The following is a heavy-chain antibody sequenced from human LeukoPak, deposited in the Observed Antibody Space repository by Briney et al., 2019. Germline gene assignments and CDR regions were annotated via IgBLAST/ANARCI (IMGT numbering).Heavy chain of an antibody. J-gene: IGHJ3*02. V-gene: IGHV4-59*01. CDR3: ARTKQWLAFDI. CDR2: IHNSVNI. Sequence: SETLSLTCAVYSGSFSGYYWSWIRLAPGEGLEWIGNIHNSVNINYNPALKSRVTILIDTSKNQFSLRLSSMTAADTAVYYCARTKQWLAFDIWGQGTMVTVSS. D-gene: IGHD6-19*01. CDR1: SGSFSGYY.